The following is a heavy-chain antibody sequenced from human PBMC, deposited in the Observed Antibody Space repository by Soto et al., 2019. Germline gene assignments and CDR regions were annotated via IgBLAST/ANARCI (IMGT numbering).Heavy chain of an antibody. D-gene: IGHD3-10*01. J-gene: IGHJ5*02. CDR2: MNPNSGNT. CDR1: GYTFTSYD. V-gene: IGHV1-8*01. CDR3: TRSPPMVERNKYAGGWLDP. Sequence: QVQLVQSGAEVKKPGASVKVSCKASGYTFTSYDINWVRQATGQGLEWMGWMNPNSGNTGYPQKFQGRVTMTWNTCISTAYTERRRLRLEDTAVYYCTRSPPMVERNKYAGGWLDPWGQGTLVTVSS.